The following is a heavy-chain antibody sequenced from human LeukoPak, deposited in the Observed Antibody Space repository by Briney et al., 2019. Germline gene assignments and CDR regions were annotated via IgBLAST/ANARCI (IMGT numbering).Heavy chain of an antibody. V-gene: IGHV3-23*01. CDR2: IIGSGGST. CDR1: GFTFSSYA. CDR3: ANAGEGYYDILTGYYVVDY. D-gene: IGHD3-9*01. J-gene: IGHJ4*02. Sequence: GGSLRLSCAASGFTFSSYAMSWVRQAPGKGLEWVSAIIGSGGSTYYADSVKGRFTISRDNSKNTRYLQMNSLRAEDTAVYYCANAGEGYYDILTGYYVVDYWGQGTLVTVSS.